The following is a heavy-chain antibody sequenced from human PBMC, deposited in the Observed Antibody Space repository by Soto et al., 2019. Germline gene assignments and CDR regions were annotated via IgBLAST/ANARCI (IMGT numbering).Heavy chain of an antibody. CDR3: ARGGDYLRHDY. V-gene: IGHV3-23*01. D-gene: IGHD4-17*01. Sequence: EVQLLESGGSLVQPGGSLRLSCAASGFTLSSSAMTWVRQAPGKGLQWVSGISGSGGSTDYADSVKGRFTLSRDNSKNTLYIQMNSLRVEDTAVYYCARGGDYLRHDYWGQGTLVTVSS. CDR2: ISGSGGST. CDR1: GFTLSSSA. J-gene: IGHJ4*02.